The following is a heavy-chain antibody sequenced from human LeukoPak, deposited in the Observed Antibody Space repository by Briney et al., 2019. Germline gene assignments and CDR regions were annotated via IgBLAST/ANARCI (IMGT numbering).Heavy chain of an antibody. CDR2: MNPNSGNT. CDR3: ARVRSTIFGVAQMYYFDY. Sequence: GASVKVSCKASGYTFSSYDINWVRHAPGQGLEWMGWMNPNSGNTGYAQKFQGRVTMTRNTSISTGYMELGSLRSEDTAVYYCARVRSTIFGVAQMYYFDYWGQGTLVTVSS. J-gene: IGHJ4*02. D-gene: IGHD3-3*01. CDR1: GYTFSSYD. V-gene: IGHV1-8*01.